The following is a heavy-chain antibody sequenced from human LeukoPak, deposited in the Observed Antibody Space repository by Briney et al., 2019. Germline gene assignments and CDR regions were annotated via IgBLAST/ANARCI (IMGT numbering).Heavy chain of an antibody. D-gene: IGHD1-26*01. V-gene: IGHV3-11*04. J-gene: IGHJ4*02. CDR3: ARVKVGATVDY. CDR1: GFTFSNYY. CDR2: ISSSGSTI. Sequence: GGSLRLSCAASGFTFSNYYMSWISQAPGKWLEWVSYISSSGSTIYYADSVKGRFTISRDNAKNSLYLHMNSLRAEDTAVYYCARVKVGATVDYWGQGTLVTVSS.